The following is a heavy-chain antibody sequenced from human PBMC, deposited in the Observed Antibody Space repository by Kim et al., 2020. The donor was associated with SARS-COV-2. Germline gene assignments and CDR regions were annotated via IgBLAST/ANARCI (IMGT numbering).Heavy chain of an antibody. D-gene: IGHD3-10*01. V-gene: IGHV3-48*02. CDR3: ARGYYYGSGSYYEDY. J-gene: IGHJ4*02. Sequence: ESGKGRFTISRDNAKNSLYLQMNSLRDEDTGVYYCARGYYYGSGSYYEDYWGQGTLVTVSS.